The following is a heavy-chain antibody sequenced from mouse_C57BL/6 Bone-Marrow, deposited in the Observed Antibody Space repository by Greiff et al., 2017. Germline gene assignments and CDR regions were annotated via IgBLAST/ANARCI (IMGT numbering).Heavy chain of an antibody. Sequence: QVQLQQPGAELVMPGASVKLSCKASGYTFTSYWMHWVQQRPGQGLEWIGEIDPSDSYTNYNQKFKGKSTLTVDKSSSTAYMQLSSLTSEDAAVYYCARRDPWFAYWGQGTLVTVSA. CDR2: IDPSDSYT. CDR1: GYTFTSYW. V-gene: IGHV1-69*01. CDR3: ARRDPWFAY. D-gene: IGHD3-3*01. J-gene: IGHJ3*01.